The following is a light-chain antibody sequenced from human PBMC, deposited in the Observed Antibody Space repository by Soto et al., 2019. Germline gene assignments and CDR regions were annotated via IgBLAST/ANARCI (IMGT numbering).Light chain of an antibody. CDR2: KAS. J-gene: IGKJ1*01. Sequence: DIQMTQSPSTLSASVGDRVTITCRASQSISSWLAWYQQKPGKAPKLLIYKASSLESGVPSRFSGSGSGTVFTLTISRLQPDDFATYYYQQYNSSPWTFGQGTKVEIK. CDR3: QQYNSSPWT. CDR1: QSISSW. V-gene: IGKV1-5*03.